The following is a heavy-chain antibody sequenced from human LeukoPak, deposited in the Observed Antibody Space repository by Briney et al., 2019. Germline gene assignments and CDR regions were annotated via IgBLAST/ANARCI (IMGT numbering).Heavy chain of an antibody. D-gene: IGHD2-2*01. V-gene: IGHV1-8*01. J-gene: IGHJ4*02. CDR1: GYTFTSYD. CDR2: MNPNSGNT. CDR3: ARAQRYCAGTSCYAPVAY. Sequence: GASVKVSCKASGYTFTSYDINWVRQATGQELEWMGWMNPNSGNTDYAPKFQGRVTMTRNTSITTAYMELSSLRSEDTAVYYCARAQRYCAGTSCYAPVAYWGQGTLVTVSS.